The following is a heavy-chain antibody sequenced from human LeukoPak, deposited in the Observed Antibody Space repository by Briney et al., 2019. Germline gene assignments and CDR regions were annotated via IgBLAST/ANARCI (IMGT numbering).Heavy chain of an antibody. CDR2: ISSSGSTI. Sequence: GGSLRLSCAASGFTFSDYYMSWIRQAPGKGLEWVSYISSSGSTIYYADSVKSRFTISRDNAKNSLYLQMNSLRAEDTAVYYCARDGDKYSSIWYASDYFDYWGQGTLVTVSS. J-gene: IGHJ4*02. V-gene: IGHV3-11*04. CDR3: ARDGDKYSSIWYASDYFDY. CDR1: GFTFSDYY. D-gene: IGHD6-13*01.